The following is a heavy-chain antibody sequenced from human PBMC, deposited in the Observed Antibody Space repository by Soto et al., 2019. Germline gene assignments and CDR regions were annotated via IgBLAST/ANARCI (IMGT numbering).Heavy chain of an antibody. CDR2: ISWNSGSI. J-gene: IGHJ4*02. CDR1: GFTFDDYA. D-gene: IGHD6-19*01. V-gene: IGHV3-9*01. CDR3: AKDFSSGAVAGTGSDY. Sequence: DVQLVESGGGLVQPGRSLRLSCAASGFTFDDYAMHWVRQAPGKGLEWVSGISWNSGSIGYADSVKGRFTISRDNAKNSLYLQMNSLRAEDTALYYCAKDFSSGAVAGTGSDYWGQGTLVTVSS.